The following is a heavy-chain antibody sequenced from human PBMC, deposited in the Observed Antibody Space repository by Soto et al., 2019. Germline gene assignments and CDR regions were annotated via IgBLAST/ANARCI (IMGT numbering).Heavy chain of an antibody. V-gene: IGHV4-34*01. D-gene: IGHD3-3*01. J-gene: IGHJ6*02. CDR2: INESGRT. CDR3: ARGGGRSGSKDV. CDR1: GGSFSGHY. Sequence: QVQLQEWGAGLVKPSETLSLTCAVYGGSFSGHYWNWIRQPPGKGLEWIGEINESGRTNYNPSLTGRVTISVATSKNQFSLKLASVTDADTAIYYCARGGGRSGSKDVWGLGPTVTVS.